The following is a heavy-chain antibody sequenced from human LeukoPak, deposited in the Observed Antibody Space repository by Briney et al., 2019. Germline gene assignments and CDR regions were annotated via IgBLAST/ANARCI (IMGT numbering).Heavy chain of an antibody. CDR1: GFTFSSYW. CDR2: IKQDGSEK. Sequence: GGSLRLSCAASGFTFSSYWMSWVRQAPGKGLEWVANIKQDGSEKYYVDSVKGRFTISRDNAKNSLYLQMNSLRAEDTAVYYCARDRQDYYDSSGYYYSRHDAFDIWGQGTMVTVSS. D-gene: IGHD3-22*01. CDR3: ARDRQDYYDSSGYYYSRHDAFDI. V-gene: IGHV3-7*01. J-gene: IGHJ3*02.